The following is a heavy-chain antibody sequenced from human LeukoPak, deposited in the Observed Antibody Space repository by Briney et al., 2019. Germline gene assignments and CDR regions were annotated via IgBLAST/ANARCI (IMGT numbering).Heavy chain of an antibody. D-gene: IGHD4-17*01. J-gene: IGHJ5*02. CDR2: IYYSGST. CDR1: GGSINSYY. V-gene: IGHV4-59*08. Sequence: SETLSLTCTVSGGSINSYYWSWIRQPPGKGLEWIGYIYYSGSTNYSPSLKSRVTMSLDTSKNQFSLKLSSVTAADTAVYYCARRTTVTPNWFDPWGQGTLVTVSS. CDR3: ARRTTVTPNWFDP.